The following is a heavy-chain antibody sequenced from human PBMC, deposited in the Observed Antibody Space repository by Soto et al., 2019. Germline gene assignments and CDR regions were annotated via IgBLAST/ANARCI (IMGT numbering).Heavy chain of an antibody. J-gene: IGHJ4*02. V-gene: IGHV4-38-2*01. CDR3: AREVGASKGYLH. CDR2: GLHGGAA. Sequence: QVQLQESGPGLVKPSETLSLTCVVFGDSINSGYYWGWIRHTPGKGLEWIGSGLHGGAAFYNPSLKPRVSISLDTSNNRFSVKLAAATAADTAVYYGAREVGASKGYLHWGRGTVVTVSS. D-gene: IGHD3-16*02. CDR1: GDSINSGYY.